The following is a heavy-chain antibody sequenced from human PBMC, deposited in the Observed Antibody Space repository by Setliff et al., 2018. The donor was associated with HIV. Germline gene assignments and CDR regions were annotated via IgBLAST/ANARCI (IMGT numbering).Heavy chain of an antibody. CDR3: AKGVAGLQYYYYYMDV. V-gene: IGHV4-4*02. Sequence: SETLSLTCAVSGGSISSSNWWSWVRQPPGKGLEWIGEITHSGSTNYNPSLETRVTISVDTSKNQFSLKLSSVTAADTAVYYCAKGVAGLQYYYYYMDVWGKGTTVTVS. CDR2: ITHSGST. D-gene: IGHD6-19*01. CDR1: GGSISSSNW. J-gene: IGHJ6*03.